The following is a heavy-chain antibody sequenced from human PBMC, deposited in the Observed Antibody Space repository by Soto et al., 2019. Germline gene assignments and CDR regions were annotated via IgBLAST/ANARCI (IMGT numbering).Heavy chain of an antibody. CDR3: ARVVVGSRLSLDY. CDR1: GGTFSSYT. V-gene: IGHV1-69*01. D-gene: IGHD1-26*01. J-gene: IGHJ4*02. Sequence: QVQLVQSGAEVKKPGSSVTVSCKASGGTFSSYTISWVRQAPGQWLEWMAGISPIFGTPIYAQKFQDRVTITADDSTMTAYMEMKRLTSEDTAVYYCARVVVGSRLSLDYWGQGTLVPISS. CDR2: ISPIFGTP.